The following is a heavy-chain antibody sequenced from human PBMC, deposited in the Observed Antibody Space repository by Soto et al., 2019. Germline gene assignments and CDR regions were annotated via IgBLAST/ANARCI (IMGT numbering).Heavy chain of an antibody. Sequence: ASVKISCKGSGYSFTSYWIGWVRQMPGKGLEWMGIIYPGDSDTRYSPSFQGQVTISADKSISTAYLQWSSLKASDTAMYYCARLSSSWYTSYYYYGMDVWGQGTTVTVSS. CDR3: ARLSSSWYTSYYYYGMDV. CDR2: IYPGDSDT. D-gene: IGHD6-13*01. CDR1: GYSFTSYW. V-gene: IGHV5-51*01. J-gene: IGHJ6*02.